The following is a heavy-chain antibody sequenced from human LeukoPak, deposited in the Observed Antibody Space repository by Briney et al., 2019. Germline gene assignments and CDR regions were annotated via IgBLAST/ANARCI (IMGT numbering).Heavy chain of an antibody. J-gene: IGHJ4*02. CDR1: GGSIRSDY. V-gene: IGHV4-59*01. CDR3: ARGRTCATRFDY. D-gene: IGHD2-2*01. Sequence: PSETLSLTCTVSGGSIRSDYWSWIRQPPGKGLEWIGYIYYSGTTNSGSTNYNPSLKSRVTISVDTSKSQFSLRVNSVTAADTAVYYCARGRTCATRFDYWGRGTLVTVSS. CDR2: IYYSGTTNSGST.